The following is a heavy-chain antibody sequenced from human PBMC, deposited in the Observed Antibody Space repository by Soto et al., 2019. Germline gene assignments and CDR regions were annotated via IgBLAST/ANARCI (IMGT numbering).Heavy chain of an antibody. Sequence: ASETLSLTCAVSGGSISSGGYSWSWIRQPPGKGLEWIGYIYHSGSTYYNPSLKSRVTISVDRSKNQFSLKLSSVTAADTAVYYCARDSNYWGQGTLVTVSS. J-gene: IGHJ4*02. CDR3: ARDSNY. CDR2: IYHSGST. V-gene: IGHV4-30-2*01. CDR1: GGSISSGGYS.